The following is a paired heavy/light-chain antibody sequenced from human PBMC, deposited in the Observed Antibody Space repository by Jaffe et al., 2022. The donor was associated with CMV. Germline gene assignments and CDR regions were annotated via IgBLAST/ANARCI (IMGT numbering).Light chain of an antibody. CDR3: QHYSNWPPVYT. CDR2: GAP. V-gene: IGKV3-15*01. J-gene: IGKJ2*01. CDR1: QIVGG. Sequence: EIVMTQSPATLSVSPGESATLSCRASQIVGGLVWYQQIPGQPPRLLTSGAPTRATGIPDRFSGSGSGTEFNFTISSLQSEDFGVYYCQHYSNWPPVYTFGQGTKLEIK.
Heavy chain of an antibody. Sequence: QVQLVQSGAEVKKPGASVKVSCKASGYTFVNNYMHWVRQAPGQGLEWMGIINPNDGGTTRYAQKFQGRVILTSDTSTSTVYMEVSSLRSDDTAVYYCARDGSSSGLAAFDIWGQGTMVTVSS. D-gene: IGHD6-6*01. J-gene: IGHJ3*02. CDR2: INPNDGGTT. CDR1: GYTFVNNY. V-gene: IGHV1-46*01. CDR3: ARDGSSSGLAAFDI.